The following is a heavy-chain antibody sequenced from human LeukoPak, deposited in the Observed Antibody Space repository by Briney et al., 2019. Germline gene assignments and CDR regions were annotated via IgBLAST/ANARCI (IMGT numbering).Heavy chain of an antibody. CDR3: ARAHPPYYDFWSGYVDY. CDR1: GGSISSGGYY. J-gene: IGHJ4*02. CDR2: ICYSGST. V-gene: IGHV4-31*03. D-gene: IGHD3-3*01. Sequence: SETLSLTCTVSGGSISSGGYYWSWIRQHPGKGLEWIGYICYSGSTYYNPSLKSRVTISVDTSKNQFSLKLSSVTAADTAVYYCARAHPPYYDFWSGYVDYWGQGTLVTVSS.